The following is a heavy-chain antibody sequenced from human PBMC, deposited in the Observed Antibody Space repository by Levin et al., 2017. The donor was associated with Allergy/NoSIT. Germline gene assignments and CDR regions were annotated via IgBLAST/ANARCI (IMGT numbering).Heavy chain of an antibody. V-gene: IGHV3-30*04. CDR1: GFTFSNYA. Sequence: LSLTCAASGFTFSNYAMHWVRQTPGKGLEWVTIISYDGNKTYYADSVKGRFTISRDNSKSTLYLQMNSLRTGDTAVYYCARTKGYRFGYWGQGTLVTVSS. CDR3: ARTKGYRFGY. J-gene: IGHJ4*02. D-gene: IGHD1-1*01. CDR2: ISYDGNKT.